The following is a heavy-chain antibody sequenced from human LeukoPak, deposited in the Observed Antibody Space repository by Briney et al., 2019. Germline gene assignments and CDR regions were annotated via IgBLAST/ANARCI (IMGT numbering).Heavy chain of an antibody. CDR1: GFTFSDYS. V-gene: IGHV3-21*04. Sequence: PGGSLRLSCAASGFTFSDYSMNWVRQAPGKGLEWVSSVDTSGSYIYNADSVKGRFTISRDNAKNSLYLQMNSLRAEDTALYYCARALAVAATPYYYFDYWGQGTLVTVSS. CDR3: ARALAVAATPYYYFDY. J-gene: IGHJ4*02. CDR2: VDTSGSYI. D-gene: IGHD2-15*01.